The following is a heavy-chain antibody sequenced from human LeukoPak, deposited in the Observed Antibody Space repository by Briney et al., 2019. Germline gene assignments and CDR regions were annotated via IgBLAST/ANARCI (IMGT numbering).Heavy chain of an antibody. V-gene: IGHV3-30*04. CDR1: GFTFSTFS. CDR2: ILYDGSTQ. CDR3: ARVDCRSTSCSPFDY. J-gene: IGHJ4*02. Sequence: GGSLRLSCAASGFTFSTFSMHWVRQAPGKVLEWVAVILYDGSTQYYADSVRGRFTASRDNSKDTLYLQMNSLRVEDTAVYYCARVDCRSTSCSPFDYWGQGTLVTASS. D-gene: IGHD2-2*01.